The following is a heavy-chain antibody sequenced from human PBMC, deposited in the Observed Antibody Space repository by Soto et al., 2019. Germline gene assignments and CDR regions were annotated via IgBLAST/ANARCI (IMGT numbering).Heavy chain of an antibody. J-gene: IGHJ6*02. Sequence: QVQLVEAGGGVVQPGRSLRLSCGASGFTFNSHGMHWVRQAPGKGLEWVAVMSYEGSNNFYADSVKGRFTISRDNSKNTLYLQMNSLRREDTAVYYCARGAEYQLLSRDYFYGMDVWGQGTTVTVSS. CDR1: GFTFNSHG. CDR3: ARGAEYQLLSRDYFYGMDV. CDR2: MSYEGSNN. V-gene: IGHV3-30*03. D-gene: IGHD2-2*01.